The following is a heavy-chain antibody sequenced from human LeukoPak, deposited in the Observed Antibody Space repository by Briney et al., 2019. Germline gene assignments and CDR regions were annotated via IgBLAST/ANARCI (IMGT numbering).Heavy chain of an antibody. V-gene: IGHV4-61*03. CDR3: ARGRVSSSTWYSTYYYYFYMDV. CDR1: GVSISSTRYY. J-gene: IGHJ6*03. CDR2: VDHTGST. Sequence: KPSETLSLTCTVSGVSISSTRYYWTWIRQPPGKGLEWIGYVDHTGSTNFNPSLNGRVSISRDTTKNLFSLRLRSVTAADTAVYFCARGRVSSSTWYSTYYYYFYMDVWGKGTTVTVSS. D-gene: IGHD1-1*01.